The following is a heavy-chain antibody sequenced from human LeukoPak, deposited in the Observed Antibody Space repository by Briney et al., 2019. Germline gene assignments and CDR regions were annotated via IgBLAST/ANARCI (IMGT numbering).Heavy chain of an antibody. D-gene: IGHD6-19*01. CDR1: GFTFYNYA. CDR2: ISGSGGST. V-gene: IGHV3-23*01. CDR3: AKRGVQQWLVDWYFDY. J-gene: IGHJ4*02. Sequence: GGSLRLSCAASGFTFYNYAMSWVRQAPGKGLEWVSGISGSGGSTFYAESVKGRFTISRDDSKLYLQVNSLRAEDTAVYYCAKRGVQQWLVDWYFDYWGQGTLVTVSS.